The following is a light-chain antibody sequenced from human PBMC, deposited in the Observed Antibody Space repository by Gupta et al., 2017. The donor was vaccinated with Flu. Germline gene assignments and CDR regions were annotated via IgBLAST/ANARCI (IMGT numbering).Light chain of an antibody. V-gene: IGLV1-44*01. Sequence: SVLTPPPSASGPPGQRVTISCSGSSSNIGSNTVNWYQQLPGTAPKLLIYSNNQRPSGVPDRFSGSKSGTSASLAISGLQSEDEADYYCAAWDDSLNGPVFGGGTKLTVL. CDR3: AAWDDSLNGPV. CDR1: SSNIGSNT. J-gene: IGLJ3*02. CDR2: SNN.